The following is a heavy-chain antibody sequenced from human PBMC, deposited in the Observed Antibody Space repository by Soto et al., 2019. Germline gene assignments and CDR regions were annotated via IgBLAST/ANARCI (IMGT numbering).Heavy chain of an antibody. V-gene: IGHV1-18*01. CDR3: ARDFQDIVVVVAATRYYYGMDV. CDR2: ISAYNGNT. D-gene: IGHD2-15*01. CDR1: GYTFTSYG. Sequence: ASVXVSCKASGYTFTSYGISWVRQAPGQGLEWMGWISAYNGNTNYAQKLQGRVTMTTDTSTSTAYMELRSLRSDDTAVYYCARDFQDIVVVVAATRYYYGMDVWGQGTTVTVSS. J-gene: IGHJ6*02.